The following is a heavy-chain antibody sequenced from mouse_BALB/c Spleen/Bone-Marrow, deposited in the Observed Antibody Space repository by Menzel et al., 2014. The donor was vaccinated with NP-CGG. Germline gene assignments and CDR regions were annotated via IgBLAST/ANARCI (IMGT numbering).Heavy chain of an antibody. CDR1: GFTFSGYG. J-gene: IGHJ2*01. D-gene: IGHD3-3*01. V-gene: IGHV5-6-3*01. CDR3: ARGRDWFDY. Sequence: EVQLVESGGDLVQPGGSLKLSCAASGFTFSGYGMSWVRQTPDKGLELVAIISGSGSSTYYPDSVKGRFTISRDNARNTLYLQMSSLKSEDTAMYYCARGRDWFDYWGQGTTLTVSS. CDR2: ISGSGSST.